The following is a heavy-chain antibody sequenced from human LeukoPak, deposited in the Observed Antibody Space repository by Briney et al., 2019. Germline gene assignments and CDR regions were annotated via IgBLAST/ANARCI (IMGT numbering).Heavy chain of an antibody. CDR2: IWYDGSNK. CDR3: ARHGSIQLWSEKNRHFDY. CDR1: GFTFSSYG. J-gene: IGHJ4*02. V-gene: IGHV3-30*19. D-gene: IGHD5-18*01. Sequence: GGSLRLSCAASGFTFSSYGMHWVRQAPGKGLEWVAVIWYDGSNKYYADSVKGRFTISRDNSKNTLYLQMNSLRAEDTAVYYCARHGSIQLWSEKNRHFDYWGQGTLVTVSS.